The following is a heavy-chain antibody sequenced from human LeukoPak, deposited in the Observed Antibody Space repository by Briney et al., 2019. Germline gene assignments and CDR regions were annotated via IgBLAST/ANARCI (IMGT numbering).Heavy chain of an antibody. V-gene: IGHV3-21*01. D-gene: IGHD6-19*01. J-gene: IGHJ3*02. CDR3: ARGSISIAVAADAFDI. CDR2: MSSSSKYI. Sequence: TGGSLRLSCAASGFTFSSYSMNWVRQAPGKGLEWVSSMSSSSKYIYYADSVKGRFTISRDNAKNSLFLQMNSLRAEDTAVYYCARGSISIAVAADAFDIWGQGTMVTVSS. CDR1: GFTFSSYS.